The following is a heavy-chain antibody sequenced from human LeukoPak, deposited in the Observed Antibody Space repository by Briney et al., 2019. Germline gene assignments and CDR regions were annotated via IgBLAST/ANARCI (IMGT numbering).Heavy chain of an antibody. CDR1: GYIFTSYD. V-gene: IGHV1-8*01. J-gene: IGHJ3*02. CDR2: MNPNSGNT. Sequence: EASVKVSCKASGYIFTSYDINWVRQAAGQGLEWMGWMNPNSGNTGYAQKFQGRVTMTRNTSISTAYMELSSLRSEDKAVYYCASRYSVVVAAASYHDAFDIWGQGTMVTVSS. CDR3: ASRYSVVVAAASYHDAFDI. D-gene: IGHD2-15*01.